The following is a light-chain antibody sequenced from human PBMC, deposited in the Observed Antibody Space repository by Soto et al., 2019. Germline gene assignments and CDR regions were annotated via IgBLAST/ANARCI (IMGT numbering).Light chain of an antibody. CDR2: EGS. CDR1: SSDVGSYNL. CDR3: CSYAGSSTP. Sequence: QSALTQPASVSGSPGQSITISCTGTSSDVGSYNLVSWYQQHPGKAPKLMIYEGSKLPSGVSNRVSGSTSGNTASLTISGIQAEEEADYYCCSYAGSSTPFGGGTKLPVL. J-gene: IGLJ3*02. V-gene: IGLV2-23*01.